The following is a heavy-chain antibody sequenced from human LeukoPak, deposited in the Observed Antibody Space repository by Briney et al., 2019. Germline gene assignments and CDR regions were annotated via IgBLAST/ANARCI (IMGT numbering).Heavy chain of an antibody. CDR1: GFTFSSYS. Sequence: GGSLRLSCAASGFTFSSYSMNWVRQAPGKGLEWVSSISSSSSYIYYADSVKGRFTISRDNAKNSLYLQMNSLRAEDTAVYYCARDRFLEWLSYDWGQGTLVTVSS. J-gene: IGHJ4*02. V-gene: IGHV3-21*01. CDR3: ARDRFLEWLSYD. D-gene: IGHD3-3*01. CDR2: ISSSSSYI.